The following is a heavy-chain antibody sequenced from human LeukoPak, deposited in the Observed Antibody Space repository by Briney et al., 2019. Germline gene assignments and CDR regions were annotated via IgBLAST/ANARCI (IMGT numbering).Heavy chain of an antibody. V-gene: IGHV3-23*01. D-gene: IGHD6-19*01. Sequence: GGSLRLSCAASGFTSSTASLHWVRQAPGRGLGWVSAFDTGFGTYYPDSLKGRFTISRDNSKNTLFLQMNSLRAEDTAVYYCARSSGWWSLDYWGQGTLVTVSS. CDR1: GFTSSTAS. CDR3: ARSSGWWSLDY. CDR2: FDTGFGT. J-gene: IGHJ4*02.